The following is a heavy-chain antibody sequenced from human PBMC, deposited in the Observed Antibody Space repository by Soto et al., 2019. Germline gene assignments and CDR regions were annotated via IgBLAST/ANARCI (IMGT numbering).Heavy chain of an antibody. Sequence: PAETPCISCTISVDAIYSGGYYWTWIRQHPGKGLEWIGYLYHAGKTCYNPSLESRVTMSVDTSKNQFSLKLASVTAADTAVYYCARDGSSTANWIDPWGQGTMVTVSS. D-gene: IGHD2-2*01. CDR1: VDAIYSGGYY. V-gene: IGHV4-31*03. CDR2: LYHAGKT. CDR3: ARDGSSTANWIDP. J-gene: IGHJ5*02.